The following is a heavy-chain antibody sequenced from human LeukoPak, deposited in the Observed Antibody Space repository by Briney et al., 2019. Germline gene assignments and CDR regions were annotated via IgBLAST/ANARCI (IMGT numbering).Heavy chain of an antibody. CDR3: ATEGGWQPTDYGDHVY. V-gene: IGHV1-18*01. Sequence: ASVKVSCKASGYTFTNYGITWVRQAPGQGLEWMGWISPYNGNTNYAQKFQGRVTMTTDTSTSTAYMELRNLRSDDAALYYGATEGGWQPTDYGDHVYWGQGTLVTVSS. D-gene: IGHD4-17*01. CDR2: ISPYNGNT. CDR1: GYTFTNYG. J-gene: IGHJ4*02.